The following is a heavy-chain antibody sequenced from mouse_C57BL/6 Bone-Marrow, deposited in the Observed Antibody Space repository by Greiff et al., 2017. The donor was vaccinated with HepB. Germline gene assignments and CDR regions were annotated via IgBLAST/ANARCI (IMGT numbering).Heavy chain of an antibody. CDR3: ARVNYGSSYYFDY. CDR1: GISITTGNYR. J-gene: IGHJ2*01. D-gene: IGHD1-1*01. CDR2: IYYSGTI. V-gene: IGHV3-5*01. Sequence: EVQLQQSGPGLVKPSQTVFLTCTVTGISITTGNYRWSWIRQFPGNKLEWIGYIYYSGTITYNPSLTSRTTITRDTPKNQFFLEMNSLTAEDTATYYCARVNYGSSYYFDYWGQGTTLTVSS.